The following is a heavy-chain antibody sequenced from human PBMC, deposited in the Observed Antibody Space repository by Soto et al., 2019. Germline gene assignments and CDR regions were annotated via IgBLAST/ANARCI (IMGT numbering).Heavy chain of an antibody. CDR3: ARCSGGTCYSHAFDI. CDR2: ISGGGTTI. Sequence: EVQLVESGGGLVQPGGSLRLSCAASGFTFSSFSMNWVRQAPGKGLEWVSYISGGGTTIYYADSVKGRFTISRDNAKNSLYLQVNSLRAADTAVYYCARCSGGTCYSHAFDIWGQGTKVTVSS. D-gene: IGHD2-15*01. V-gene: IGHV3-48*01. J-gene: IGHJ3*02. CDR1: GFTFSSFS.